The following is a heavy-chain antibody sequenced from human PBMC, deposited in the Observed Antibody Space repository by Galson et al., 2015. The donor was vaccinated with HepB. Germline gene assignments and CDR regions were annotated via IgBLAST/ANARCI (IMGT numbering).Heavy chain of an antibody. Sequence: SVKVSCKASGYTFTSYAMHWVRQAPGQRLEWMGWINAGNGNTKYSQKFQGRVTITGDTSASTAYMELSSLRSEDTAVYYCARASGTYYYDSSGFNYWGQGTLVTVSA. V-gene: IGHV1-3*01. CDR1: GYTFTSYA. D-gene: IGHD3-22*01. CDR3: ARASGTYYYDSSGFNY. CDR2: INAGNGNT. J-gene: IGHJ4*02.